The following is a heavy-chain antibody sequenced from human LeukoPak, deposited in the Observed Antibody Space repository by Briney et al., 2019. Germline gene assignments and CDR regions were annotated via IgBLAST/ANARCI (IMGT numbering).Heavy chain of an antibody. D-gene: IGHD2-2*03. Sequence: ASVKVSCMASGYTFTSYYMHWVRQAPGQGLEWMGIINPSGGSTSYAQKFQGRVTMTRDTSTSTVYMELGSLRSEDTAVYYCATLDIVVVPAAMGAGDYWGQGTLVTVSS. CDR2: INPSGGST. V-gene: IGHV1-46*01. J-gene: IGHJ4*02. CDR1: GYTFTSYY. CDR3: ATLDIVVVPAAMGAGDY.